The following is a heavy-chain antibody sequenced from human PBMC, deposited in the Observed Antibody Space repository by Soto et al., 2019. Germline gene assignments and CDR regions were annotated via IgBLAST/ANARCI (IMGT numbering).Heavy chain of an antibody. J-gene: IGHJ4*02. CDR1: GCSVSSGSYY. CDR2: IYYSGST. V-gene: IGHV4-61*01. Sequence: SETLSLTCPVSGCSVSSGSYYWSRIRQPPGKRLGWIAYIYYSGSTNYNPSLKSRVTISADKSISTAYFQWSSLKASDTAMYYCARHKKISDRQNYFDYWGQGSQVTVSS. CDR3: ARHKKISDRQNYFDY. D-gene: IGHD6-6*01.